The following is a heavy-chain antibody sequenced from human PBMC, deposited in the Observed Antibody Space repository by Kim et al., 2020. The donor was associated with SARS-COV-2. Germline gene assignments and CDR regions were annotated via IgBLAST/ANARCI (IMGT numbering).Heavy chain of an antibody. CDR3: ASSLGELYMDV. Sequence: TKYNPSLKSRVIISVDTSKKHFSLRLRSVTAADTAIYYCASSLGELYMDVWGKGTTVTVSS. J-gene: IGHJ6*03. D-gene: IGHD3-16*01. V-gene: IGHV4-34*01. CDR2: T.